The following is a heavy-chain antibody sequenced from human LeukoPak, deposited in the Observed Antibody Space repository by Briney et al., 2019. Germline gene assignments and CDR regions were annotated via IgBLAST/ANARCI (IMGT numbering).Heavy chain of an antibody. Sequence: SVKVSCKASGGTFSSYAISWVRQAPGQGLEWMGGIIPIFGTANYAQKFQGRVTITADESTSTAYMELSSLRSEDTAVYYCARDLEQLGPYNWFDPWGQGTLVTVSS. CDR1: GGTFSSYA. D-gene: IGHD6-6*01. CDR3: ARDLEQLGPYNWFDP. J-gene: IGHJ5*02. V-gene: IGHV1-69*13. CDR2: IIPIFGTA.